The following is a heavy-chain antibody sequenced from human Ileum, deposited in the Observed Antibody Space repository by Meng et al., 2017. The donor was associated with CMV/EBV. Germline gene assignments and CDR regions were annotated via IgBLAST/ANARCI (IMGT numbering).Heavy chain of an antibody. CDR2: IHYSGST. CDR3: ARLGNLDRYFDS. CDR1: GGPISSGGHY. Sequence: VSGGPISSGGHYWSWIRQHPGKGLEWIGYIHYSGSTFYNSSLKSRATISVDTSANQFSLNLNSVTAADTAVYYCARLGNLDRYFDSWGQGTLVTVYS. J-gene: IGHJ4*02. V-gene: IGHV4-31*02. D-gene: IGHD3-16*02.